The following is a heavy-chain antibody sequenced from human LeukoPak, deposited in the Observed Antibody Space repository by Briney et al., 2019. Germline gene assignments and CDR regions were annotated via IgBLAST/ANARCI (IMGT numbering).Heavy chain of an antibody. CDR2: IYTTGST. CDR1: GGSISTFY. D-gene: IGHD6-13*01. CDR3: ARVTGYRIEDYFDY. Sequence: SETLSLTCTVSGGSISTFYWSWIRQPAGKGLEWIGRIYTTGSTNYNPSLKSRLTISVETSKNEFSLKLRSVTAADTAVYYCARVTGYRIEDYFDYWGQGTLVTVSS. J-gene: IGHJ4*02. V-gene: IGHV4-4*07.